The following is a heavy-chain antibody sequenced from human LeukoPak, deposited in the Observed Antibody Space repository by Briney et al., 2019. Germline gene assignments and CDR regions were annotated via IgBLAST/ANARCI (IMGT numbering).Heavy chain of an antibody. Sequence: SETLSLTCTGSGGSISSYYWSWIRQPPGKGLEWIGYIYYSGSTNYNPSLKSRVTISVDTSKNQFSLKLRSLTAADTAVYYCARHVGYGNNWFDPWGQGTLVTVSS. J-gene: IGHJ5*02. CDR1: GGSISSYY. D-gene: IGHD5-18*01. V-gene: IGHV4-59*08. CDR2: IYYSGST. CDR3: ARHVGYGNNWFDP.